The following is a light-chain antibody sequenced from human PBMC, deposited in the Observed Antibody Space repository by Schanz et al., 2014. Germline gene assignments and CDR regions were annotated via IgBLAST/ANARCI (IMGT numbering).Light chain of an antibody. CDR1: SSNIGSFYD. Sequence: QSVLTQPPSVSGAPGQRVSISCTGSSSNIGSFYDVHWYQQFPGRAPQLVIYGNNNRPSGVSNRFSGSKSGNTASLTISGLQAEDEADYYCSSFTSSSTWVFGGGTQLTVL. J-gene: IGLJ3*02. CDR3: SSFTSSSTWV. CDR2: GNN. V-gene: IGLV1-40*01.